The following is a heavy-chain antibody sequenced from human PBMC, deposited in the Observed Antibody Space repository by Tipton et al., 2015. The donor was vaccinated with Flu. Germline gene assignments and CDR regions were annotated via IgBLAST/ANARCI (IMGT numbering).Heavy chain of an antibody. J-gene: IGHJ3*02. V-gene: IGHV4-59*01. CDR3: ASQIVSYCGGTNCYSWAFDI. CDR2: INNSGTT. D-gene: IGHD2-2*01. CDR1: GGSISTYH. Sequence: TLSLTCSVSGGSISTYHWSWIRQPPGKGLEWIGYINNSGTTKYNPSLKSRVTISLDTSKNQFSLKLSSVTAADTAVYYCASQIVSYCGGTNCYSWAFDIWGQGTMVTISS.